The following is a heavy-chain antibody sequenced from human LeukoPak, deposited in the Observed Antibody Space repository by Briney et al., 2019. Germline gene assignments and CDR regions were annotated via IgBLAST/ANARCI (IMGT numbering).Heavy chain of an antibody. V-gene: IGHV3-23*01. D-gene: IGHD1-26*01. Sequence: GGSLRLSCAASGFTFSSYAMSWVRQAPGKGLEWVSGVLGGGGTTYYADSVKGRFTISRDNSKNTMYLQMNRLRAEDTVLYYCAKRAHSGSYYAAFDIWGQGTEVTVSS. CDR2: VLGGGGTT. J-gene: IGHJ3*02. CDR3: AKRAHSGSYYAAFDI. CDR1: GFTFSSYA.